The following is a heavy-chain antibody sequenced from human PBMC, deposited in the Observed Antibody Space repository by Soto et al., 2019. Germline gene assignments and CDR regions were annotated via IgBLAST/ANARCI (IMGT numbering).Heavy chain of an antibody. D-gene: IGHD3-22*01. CDR2: ISGSGGST. V-gene: IGHV3-23*01. CDR3: AKDLEVVVIPIDFDY. Sequence: GGSLRLSCAASGFTFSSYAMSWVRQAPGKGLEWVSAISGSGGSTYYADSVKGRFTISRDNSKNKLYLQMNSLRAEDTAVYYCAKDLEVVVIPIDFDYWGQGPLVTVS. CDR1: GFTFSSYA. J-gene: IGHJ4*02.